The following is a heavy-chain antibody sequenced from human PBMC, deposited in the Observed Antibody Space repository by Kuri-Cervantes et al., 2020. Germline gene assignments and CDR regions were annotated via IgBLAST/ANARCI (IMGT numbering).Heavy chain of an antibody. D-gene: IGHD3-22*01. CDR3: ARGFDSRKTGS. J-gene: IGHJ4*02. Sequence: GSLRLSCTVSGGSIRSSNWWSWVRQPPGRGLEWIGEIYHSGSTNYNPSLKSRVIMSVDESNNQFSLKVNSVTAADTAVYYCARGFDSRKTGSWGQGTRVTVSS. CDR2: IYHSGST. V-gene: IGHV4-4*02. CDR1: GGSIRSSNW.